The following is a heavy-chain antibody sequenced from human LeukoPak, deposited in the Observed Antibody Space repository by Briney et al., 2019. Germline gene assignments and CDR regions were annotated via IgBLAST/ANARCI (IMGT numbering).Heavy chain of an antibody. Sequence: SEALSLTCTVSGGSISSYYWSWIRQPPGKGLEWIGYIYYSGSTNYNPSLKSRVTISVDTSKNQFSLKLSSVTAADTAVYYCARAPYDILTGYFLFDSWGQETLITVSS. CDR1: GGSISSYY. D-gene: IGHD3-9*01. V-gene: IGHV4-59*01. CDR3: ARAPYDILTGYFLFDS. CDR2: IYYSGST. J-gene: IGHJ4*02.